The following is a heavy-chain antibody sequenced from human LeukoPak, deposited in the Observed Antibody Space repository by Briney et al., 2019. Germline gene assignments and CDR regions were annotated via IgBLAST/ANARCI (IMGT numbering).Heavy chain of an antibody. CDR3: AKDTGPLMITFGGVVISYFDY. D-gene: IGHD3-16*01. Sequence: GGSLRLSCAGSGFIFSNYAMSWVRQAPGKGLEWVSGIKGNGFDTYYADSVKGRFTVSRDNSKNTLSLQMNSLSAEDTAVYYCAKDTGPLMITFGGVVISYFDYWGQGGLVTVSS. CDR2: IKGNGFDT. CDR1: GFIFSNYA. V-gene: IGHV3-23*01. J-gene: IGHJ4*02.